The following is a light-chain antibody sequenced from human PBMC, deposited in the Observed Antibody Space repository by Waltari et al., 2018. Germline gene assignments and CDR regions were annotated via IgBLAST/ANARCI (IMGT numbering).Light chain of an antibody. CDR2: ENR. CDR1: SSNIGNNY. Sequence: QSVLTQPPSVSAAPGQRVTISCSGGSSNIGNNYASWYRQFPGTAPKLLIYENRGRPSGIPGRFSGSKSGTSATLDITGLQAGDEADYYCGTWDSSLSGAVFGGGTHLTVL. CDR3: GTWDSSLSGAV. J-gene: IGLJ7*01. V-gene: IGLV1-51*02.